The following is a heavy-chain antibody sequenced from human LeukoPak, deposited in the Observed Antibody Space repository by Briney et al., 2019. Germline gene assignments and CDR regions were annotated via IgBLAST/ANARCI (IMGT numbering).Heavy chain of an antibody. J-gene: IGHJ5*02. Sequence: SETLSLTCTVSNDAIAGYSWSWIRQPPGKGLEWIGYIYYSGDTNYNPSLQSRVTISVDTSKNQFSLKLTSVTAADTAVYYCARSAYYDSSGHYPWGQGTLVTVSS. V-gene: IGHV4-59*01. D-gene: IGHD3-22*01. CDR1: NDAIAGYS. CDR2: IYYSGDT. CDR3: ARSAYYDSSGHYP.